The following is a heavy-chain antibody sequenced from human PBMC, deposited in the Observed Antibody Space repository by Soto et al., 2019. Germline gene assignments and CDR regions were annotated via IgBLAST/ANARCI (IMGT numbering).Heavy chain of an antibody. CDR3: ASSIGDYDAFDI. CDR2: IYYSGST. J-gene: IGHJ3*02. Sequence: SETLSLTCTVSGGSISSYYWSWIRQPPGKGLEWIGYIYYSGSTNYNPSLKSRVTISVDTSKNQFSLKLSSVTAADTAVYYCASSIGDYDAFDIWGQGTMVTVSS. CDR1: GGSISSYY. V-gene: IGHV4-59*01. D-gene: IGHD4-17*01.